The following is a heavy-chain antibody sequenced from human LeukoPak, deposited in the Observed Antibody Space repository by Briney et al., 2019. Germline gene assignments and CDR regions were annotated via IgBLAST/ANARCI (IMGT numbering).Heavy chain of an antibody. V-gene: IGHV3-23*01. CDR2: ISASGP. J-gene: IGHJ4*02. D-gene: IGHD3-16*02. CDR1: GFTFSRLA. Sequence: GGSLRLSCAASGFTFSRLAMTWVRQAPGKGLEWVSTISASGPYYADAVRGRFTISRDNSRNTLSLQMDSLRAEDTAVYYCAKDRESDGYPCLDHWGLGTLVTVSS. CDR3: AKDRESDGYPCLDH.